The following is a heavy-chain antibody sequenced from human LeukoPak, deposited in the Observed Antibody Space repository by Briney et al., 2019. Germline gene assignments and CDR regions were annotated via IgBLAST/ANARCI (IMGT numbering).Heavy chain of an antibody. CDR2: IYYSGST. CDR3: ARAGNNMVRGESTTVGMDV. Sequence: PSETLSLTCTVSGGSISSYYWSWIRQPPGKGLEWIGYIYYSGSTNYNPSLKSRVTISVDTSKNQFSLKLSSVTAADTAVYYCARAGNNMVRGESTTVGMDVWGQGTTVTVSS. D-gene: IGHD3-10*01. V-gene: IGHV4-59*08. J-gene: IGHJ6*02. CDR1: GGSISSYY.